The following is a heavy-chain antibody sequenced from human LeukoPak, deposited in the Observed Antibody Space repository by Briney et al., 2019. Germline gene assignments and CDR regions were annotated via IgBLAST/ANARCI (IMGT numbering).Heavy chain of an antibody. CDR3: GRSSGYYYDY. D-gene: IGHD3-22*01. J-gene: IGHJ4*02. V-gene: IGHV4-30-4*01. CDR1: GDSIGNRDYY. CDR2: IYYSGST. Sequence: SQTLSLTCTVSGDSIGNRDYYWSWIRQSPGKGLEWIGYIYYSGSTYYSPSLKSRITISLDTSKNQFSLNLSSVTAADTAVYYCGRSSGYYYDYWGQGTLVTVSS.